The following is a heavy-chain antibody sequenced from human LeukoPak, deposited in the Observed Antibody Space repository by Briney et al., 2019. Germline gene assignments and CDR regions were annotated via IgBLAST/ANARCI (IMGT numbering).Heavy chain of an antibody. J-gene: IGHJ3*02. CDR2: ISSSGSTI. V-gene: IGHV3-11*04. CDR1: GFTFSDYY. D-gene: IGHD3-3*01. CDR3: ATSHITIFGVVISAFDI. Sequence: AGGSLRLSCAASGFTFSDYYMSWIRQAPGKGLEWVSYISSSGSTIYYADSVKGRFTISRDNAKNSLYLQMNSLRAEDTAVYYCATSHITIFGVVISAFDIWGQGTMVTVSS.